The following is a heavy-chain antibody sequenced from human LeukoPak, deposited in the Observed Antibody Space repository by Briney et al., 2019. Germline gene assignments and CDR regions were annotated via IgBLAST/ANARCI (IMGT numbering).Heavy chain of an antibody. D-gene: IGHD5-24*01. V-gene: IGHV3-30*02. CDR1: GFTFSSYG. CDR2: IWYDGSNK. Sequence: PGGSLRFSCAASGFTFSSYGMHWVRQAPGKGLEWVAVIWYDGSNKYYADSVKGRFTISRDNSKNTLYLQMDSLRPEDTAMYYCAKSLDGYTIDYWGQGTLVTVSS. CDR3: AKSLDGYTIDY. J-gene: IGHJ4*02.